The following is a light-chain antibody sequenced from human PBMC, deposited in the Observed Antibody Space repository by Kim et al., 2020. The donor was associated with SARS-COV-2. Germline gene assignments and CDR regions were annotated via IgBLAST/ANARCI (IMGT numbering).Light chain of an antibody. CDR3: NSRDSSGNPLV. Sequence: SSELTQDPAVSVALGQTVRITCQGDSLRSYYESWYQQKPGQAPVLVIYGKNNRPSGIPDRFSGSSSGNTASLTITGAQAEDEADYYCNSRDSSGNPLVFG. CDR2: GKN. V-gene: IGLV3-19*01. CDR1: SLRSYY. J-gene: IGLJ3*02.